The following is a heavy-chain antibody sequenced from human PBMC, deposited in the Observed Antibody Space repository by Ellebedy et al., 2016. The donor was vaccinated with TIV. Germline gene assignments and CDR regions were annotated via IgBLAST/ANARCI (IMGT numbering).Heavy chain of an antibody. CDR3: ARETPHNNYLSDY. D-gene: IGHD5-24*01. CDR1: GYTFTNSF. Sequence: ASVKVSCXTSGYTFTNSFINWVRQAPGQGLEWMGCISPYNGNKFFAQSLQGRVIMTTDTSTNTAYMELTSLTPADTAIYYCARETPHNNYLSDYWGQGTRVTVSS. J-gene: IGHJ4*02. CDR2: ISPYNGNK. V-gene: IGHV1-18*01.